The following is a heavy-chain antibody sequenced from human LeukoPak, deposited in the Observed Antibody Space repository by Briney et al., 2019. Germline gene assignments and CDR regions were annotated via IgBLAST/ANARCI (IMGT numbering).Heavy chain of an antibody. D-gene: IGHD1-26*01. CDR1: GFTVSSNY. V-gene: IGHV3-53*01. Sequence: GGSLRLSCAASGFTVSSNYMSWVRQAPGKGLEWVSAIYSGGSTYYADSVKGRFTISRDNSKNTLYLQMNSLRAEDTAVYYCARGLMWELGDYWGQGTLVTVSS. J-gene: IGHJ4*02. CDR2: IYSGGST. CDR3: ARGLMWELGDY.